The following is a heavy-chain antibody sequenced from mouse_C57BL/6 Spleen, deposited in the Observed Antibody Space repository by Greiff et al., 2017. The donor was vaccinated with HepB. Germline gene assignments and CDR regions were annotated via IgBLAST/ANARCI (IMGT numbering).Heavy chain of an antibody. CDR1: GYTFTDYY. J-gene: IGHJ4*01. Sequence: VQLQQSGPVLVKPGASVKMSCKASGYTFTDYYMNWVKQSHGKSLEWIGVINPYNGGTSYNQKFKGKATLTVDKSSSTAYMELNSLTSEDSAVYYCARKDPFYAMDYWGQGTSVTVSS. V-gene: IGHV1-19*01. CDR3: ARKDPFYAMDY. CDR2: INPYNGGT.